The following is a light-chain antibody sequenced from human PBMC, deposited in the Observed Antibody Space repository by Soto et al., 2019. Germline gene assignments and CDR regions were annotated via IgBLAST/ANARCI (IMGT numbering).Light chain of an antibody. CDR1: QNININ. V-gene: IGKV3D-15*01. Sequence: EIVMTQSPLTLSVSPGERATLSCRASQNININLAWYQQRPGQAPRVLIYGASSRASGIPDRFRGSGSGTDFTLTINRLEPDDFAFYYCQQYKDWPPLTFGGGTRVEIK. CDR2: GAS. CDR3: QQYKDWPPLT. J-gene: IGKJ4*01.